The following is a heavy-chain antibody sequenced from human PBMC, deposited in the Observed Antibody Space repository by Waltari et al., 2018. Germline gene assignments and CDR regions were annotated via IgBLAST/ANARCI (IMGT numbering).Heavy chain of an antibody. CDR2: VDPEDGET. CDR3: ATDRAYCSGGSCYSEVLNY. D-gene: IGHD2-15*01. V-gene: IGHV1-69-2*01. Sequence: EVQLVQSGAEVKKPGATVKLSCTASGYTFTTYYMHWVQPAPGQGLEWMGRVDPEDGETIYAEKFQGRVTITADTSTDTAYMELSSLRSEDTAVYYCATDRAYCSGGSCYSEVLNYWGQGTLVTVSS. CDR1: GYTFTTYY. J-gene: IGHJ4*02.